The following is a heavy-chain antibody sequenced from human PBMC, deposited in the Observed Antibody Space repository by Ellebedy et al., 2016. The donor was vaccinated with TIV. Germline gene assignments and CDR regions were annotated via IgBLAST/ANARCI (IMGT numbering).Heavy chain of an antibody. CDR1: GASISSGGYY. CDR3: ARDTNLEGWFDP. D-gene: IGHD1-1*01. J-gene: IGHJ5*02. V-gene: IGHV4-31*03. CDR2: IYNTGIT. Sequence: MPSETLSLTCTVSGASISSGGYYWTWIRQHPGKGLEWIGYIYNTGITHSNPSLKSRVSISIDTSKSQFSLRLSSVTAADTAVYYCARDTNLEGWFDPWGQGTLVTVSS.